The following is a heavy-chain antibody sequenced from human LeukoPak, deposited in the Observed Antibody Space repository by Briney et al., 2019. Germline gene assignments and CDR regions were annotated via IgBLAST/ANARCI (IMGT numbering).Heavy chain of an antibody. CDR2: INTDGSST. CDR3: AREFRYSKGDPFDY. D-gene: IGHD2-21*01. J-gene: IGHJ4*02. Sequence: GGSLRLSCAASGFTFSSYWMHWVRQAPGKGLVWVSRINTDGSSTSYADSVEGRFTISRDNAKNTLYLQMNSLRAEDTAVYYCAREFRYSKGDPFDYWGQGTLVTVSS. CDR1: GFTFSSYW. V-gene: IGHV3-74*01.